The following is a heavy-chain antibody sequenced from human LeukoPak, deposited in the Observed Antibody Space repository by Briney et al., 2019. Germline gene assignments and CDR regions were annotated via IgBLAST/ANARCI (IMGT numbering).Heavy chain of an antibody. Sequence: GGSLRLSCAASGFTFSSYAMSWVRQAPGKGLEWVSAISGSGGSTYYADSVKGRFTISRDNSKNTLYLQMNSLRAEDTAVYYCAKWGIVLMVYANAFDIWGQGTMVTVSS. V-gene: IGHV3-23*01. J-gene: IGHJ3*02. D-gene: IGHD2-8*01. CDR3: AKWGIVLMVYANAFDI. CDR2: ISGSGGST. CDR1: GFTFSSYA.